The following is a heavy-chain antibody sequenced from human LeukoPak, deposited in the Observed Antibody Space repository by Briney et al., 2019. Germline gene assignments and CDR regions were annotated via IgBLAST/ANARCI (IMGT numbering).Heavy chain of an antibody. J-gene: IGHJ4*02. V-gene: IGHV1-18*01. Sequence: ASVKVSCKASGHTFTSYGISWVRQAPGQGLEWMGWISAYNGNTNYAQKLQGRVTMTRNTSISTAYMELSSLRSEDTAVYYCARTLKGTARCAGYWGQGTLVTVSS. CDR2: ISAYNGNT. CDR1: GHTFTSYG. D-gene: IGHD2-8*01. CDR3: ARTLKGTARCAGY.